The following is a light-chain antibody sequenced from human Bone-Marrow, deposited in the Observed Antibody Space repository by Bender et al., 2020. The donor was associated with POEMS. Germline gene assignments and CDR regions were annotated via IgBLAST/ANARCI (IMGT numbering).Light chain of an antibody. Sequence: QSALTQPASVSGSPGQSITISCTGITSDVGGHNFVSWYQQLPGKAPKLMIYDVSNRPSGISNRFSGSKSGNTASLTISGLQADDEADYYCSSYTSTPSFVFGGGTKLTVL. CDR2: DVS. J-gene: IGLJ2*01. CDR1: TSDVGGHNF. V-gene: IGLV2-14*03. CDR3: SSYTSTPSFV.